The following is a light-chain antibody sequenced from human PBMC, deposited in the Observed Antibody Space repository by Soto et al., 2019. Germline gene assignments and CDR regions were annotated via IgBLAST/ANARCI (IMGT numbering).Light chain of an antibody. CDR3: CSYAGSSTNVV. J-gene: IGLJ2*01. CDR2: EVN. Sequence: QSALTQPASVSGSPGQSITIFCTGTSSDVGSYNLVSWYQQYPGKAPKLIIYEVNKRPSGVSDRLSGSKSGNTASLTISGLQAEDEADYYCCSYAGSSTNVVLGGGTKLTVL. CDR1: SSDVGSYNL. V-gene: IGLV2-23*02.